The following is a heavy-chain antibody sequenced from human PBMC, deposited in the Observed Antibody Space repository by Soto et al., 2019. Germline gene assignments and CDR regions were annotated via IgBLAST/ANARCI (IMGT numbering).Heavy chain of an antibody. J-gene: IGHJ3*02. V-gene: IGHV4-59*01. Sequence: SETLSLTCTVSGGSISSYYWSWIRQPPGKGLEWIGYIYYSGSTNYNPSLKSRVTISVDTSKNQFSLKLSSVAAADTVVYYCARPRDGYNPGGFDIWGQGTMVTVSS. CDR2: IYYSGST. CDR3: ARPRDGYNPGGFDI. CDR1: GGSISSYY. D-gene: IGHD5-12*01.